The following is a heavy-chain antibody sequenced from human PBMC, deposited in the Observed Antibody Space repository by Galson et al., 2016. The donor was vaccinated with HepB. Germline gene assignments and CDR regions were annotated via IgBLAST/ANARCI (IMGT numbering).Heavy chain of an antibody. CDR1: GYSFTNYW. V-gene: IGHV5-10-1*01. D-gene: IGHD2-15*01. Sequence: QSGAEVKKPGESLKISCKASGYSFTNYWISWLRQMPGKGLEWMAKIDPTDSYTHYNPSFEGRISISADKFTSTASLQWSSLAASDTAMYFCAGHPPPLLLFNSWGQGTLVAVSS. CDR2: IDPTDSYT. CDR3: AGHPPPLLLFNS. J-gene: IGHJ5*01.